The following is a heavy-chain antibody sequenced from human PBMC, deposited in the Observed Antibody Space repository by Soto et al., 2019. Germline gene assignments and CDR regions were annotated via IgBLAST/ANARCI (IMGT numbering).Heavy chain of an antibody. CDR1: GFTLSSFA. Sequence: EVQLLESGGGLVQPGGSLRLSCAASGFTLSSFAMSWVRQAPGKGLEWVSALSGTAASADYAHSVNGRFTISRDDSNPTPYLHMSSVRAEDTAVYYCALDNGIYGSATFSDWAQGTLVSASS. CDR2: LSGTAASA. J-gene: IGHJ4*02. CDR3: ALDNGIYGSATFSD. D-gene: IGHD3-10*01. V-gene: IGHV3-23*01.